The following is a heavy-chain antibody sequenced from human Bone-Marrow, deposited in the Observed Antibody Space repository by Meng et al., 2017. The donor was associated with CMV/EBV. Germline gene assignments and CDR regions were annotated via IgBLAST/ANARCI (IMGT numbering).Heavy chain of an antibody. CDR2: IYSGDST. Sequence: GESLKISCAASGFPVSSNYMSWVRQAPGKGLEWVSVIYSGDSTYYADSVKGRFTISRDNSKNTLYLQMNSLRAEDTAVYYCAKGRVVPAAFDAFDIWGQGTMVTVSS. D-gene: IGHD2-2*01. J-gene: IGHJ3*02. V-gene: IGHV3-53*05. CDR3: AKGRVVPAAFDAFDI. CDR1: GFPVSSNY.